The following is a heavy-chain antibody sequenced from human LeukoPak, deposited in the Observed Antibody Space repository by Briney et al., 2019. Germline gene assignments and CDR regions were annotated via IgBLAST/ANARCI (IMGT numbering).Heavy chain of an antibody. J-gene: IGHJ6*02. CDR3: ARDGRLAKVEGEDYYYDGMDV. CDR2: ISPTGHTI. Sequence: GGSLRLSCAASGFTFTDYYMSWVRQAPGKGLEWISYISPTGHTIYYADPVKGRFTISRDNTKNSLYLQMNRLRAEDTALYYCARDGRLAKVEGEDYYYDGMDVWGQGTTVIVSS. V-gene: IGHV3-11*01. D-gene: IGHD3-16*01. CDR1: GFTFTDYY.